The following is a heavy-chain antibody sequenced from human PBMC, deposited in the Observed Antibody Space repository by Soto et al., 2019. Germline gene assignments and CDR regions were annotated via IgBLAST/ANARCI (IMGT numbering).Heavy chain of an antibody. CDR2: ISGSGGST. CDR3: AKVIQYYYDSSGPGAFDI. J-gene: IGHJ3*02. D-gene: IGHD3-22*01. V-gene: IGHV3-23*01. Sequence: GSLRLSYTASGFSFRSHAMSWVSEAPGKGLEWVSAISGSGGSTYYADSVKGRFTISRDNSKNTLYLQMNSLRAEDTAVYYCAKVIQYYYDSSGPGAFDIWGQGTMVTVSS. CDR1: GFSFRSHA.